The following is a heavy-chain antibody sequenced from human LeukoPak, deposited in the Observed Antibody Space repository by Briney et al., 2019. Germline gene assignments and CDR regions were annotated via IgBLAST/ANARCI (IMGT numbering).Heavy chain of an antibody. CDR3: AKFIEYGDYGNDAFDI. CDR1: GITFSTYA. V-gene: IGHV3-23*01. J-gene: IGHJ3*02. Sequence: GGSLRLSCAASGITFSTYAMSWVRQAPGKGLEGVSTISGSGGSTYYADSVKGRFTISRDNSKNTLYLQMNSLRAEDTAIHYCAKFIEYGDYGNDAFDIWGQGTMVTVSS. CDR2: ISGSGGST. D-gene: IGHD4-17*01.